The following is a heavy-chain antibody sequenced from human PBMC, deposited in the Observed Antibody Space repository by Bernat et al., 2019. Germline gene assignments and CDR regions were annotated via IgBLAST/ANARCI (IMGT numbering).Heavy chain of an antibody. D-gene: IGHD7-27*01. V-gene: IGHV4-31*01. Sequence: QVQLQESGPGLVKPSQTLSLTCTVSGGSISSGGYYWSWIRQHPGKGLEWIGYIYYSGSTYYNPSLKILVTISVATSKNQFSLKLRSVTAADTAVYYCAREIGTLWGSHRYWYFDLWGRGTLVTVSS. CDR1: GGSISSGGYY. CDR3: AREIGTLWGSHRYWYFDL. J-gene: IGHJ2*01. CDR2: IYYSGST.